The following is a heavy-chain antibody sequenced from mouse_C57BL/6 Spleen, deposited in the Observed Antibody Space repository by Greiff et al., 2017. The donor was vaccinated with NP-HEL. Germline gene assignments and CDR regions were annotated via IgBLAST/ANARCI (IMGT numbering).Heavy chain of an antibody. V-gene: IGHV1-22*01. Sequence: EVQLQESGPELVKPGASVTLSCKASGYTFTDYNMHWVKQSHGKSLEWIGYINPNNGGTSYNQKFKGKATLTVNKSSSTAYMELRSLTSEDSAVYYCARGRYYGSSYYFDYRGQGTTLTVAS. CDR1: GYTFTDYN. CDR3: ARGRYYGSSYYFDY. CDR2: INPNNGGT. D-gene: IGHD1-1*01. J-gene: IGHJ2*01.